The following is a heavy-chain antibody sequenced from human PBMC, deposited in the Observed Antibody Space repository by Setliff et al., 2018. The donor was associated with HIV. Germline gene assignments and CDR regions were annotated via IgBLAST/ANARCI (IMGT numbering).Heavy chain of an antibody. CDR2: IHTSGST. Sequence: SETLSLTCTVSGDSIRGYYWSWIRLPAGKGLEWIGQIHTSGSTNYNPSLKSRLTISIDTSKNQFSLRLSSVTAADTAVYYCARGEFYCGTDCYWSSFDYWGQGILVTVSS. V-gene: IGHV4-4*07. CDR3: ARGEFYCGTDCYWSSFDY. J-gene: IGHJ4*02. CDR1: GDSIRGYY. D-gene: IGHD2-21*02.